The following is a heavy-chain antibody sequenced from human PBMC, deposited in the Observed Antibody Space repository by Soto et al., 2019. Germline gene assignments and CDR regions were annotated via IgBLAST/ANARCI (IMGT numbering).Heavy chain of an antibody. CDR1: GFTFSSYA. Sequence: PWGTLRLSCAVSGFTFSSYAMTWVRQAPGKGLEWVSTITGSGHSTYYTDAVKGRFIVSRDNINNTVDLQMNSLRADAAAIYYCGRDFKAYFGYNYLEYWGRGTLVTVSS. V-gene: IGHV3-23*01. J-gene: IGHJ4*02. CDR2: ITGSGHST. D-gene: IGHD3-10*01. CDR3: GRDFKAYFGYNYLEY.